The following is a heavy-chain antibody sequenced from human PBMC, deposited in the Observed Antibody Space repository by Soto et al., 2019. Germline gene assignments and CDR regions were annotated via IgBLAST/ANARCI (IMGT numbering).Heavy chain of an antibody. CDR3: ARESRFLEWLSLNWFDP. D-gene: IGHD3-3*01. V-gene: IGHV3-74*01. Sequence: GGSLRLSYAASGFTFSSYWMHWVRQGPGKGLVWVSRIKGDGTRTNYADSVRGRFTVSRDNAKNTLYLQMNSLRDEDTAVYYCARESRFLEWLSLNWFDPWGQGTLVTSPQ. J-gene: IGHJ5*02. CDR2: IKGDGTRT. CDR1: GFTFSSYW.